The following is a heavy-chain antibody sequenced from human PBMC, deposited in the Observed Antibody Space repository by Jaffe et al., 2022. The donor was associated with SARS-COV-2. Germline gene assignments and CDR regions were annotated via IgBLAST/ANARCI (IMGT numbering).Heavy chain of an antibody. CDR3: ARLSSGWS. D-gene: IGHD6-19*01. J-gene: IGHJ4*02. CDR1: GDSITSSKSY. Sequence: QLQLQESGPGLVKPSETLSLTCTVSGDSITSSKSYWGWIRQPPGKGLEWIGCIFYSGSTYFSPSLKSRVTMSVDMSKNQFSLKLSSVTAADTAVYYCARLSSGWSWGQGTLVTVSS. V-gene: IGHV4-39*01. CDR2: IFYSGST.